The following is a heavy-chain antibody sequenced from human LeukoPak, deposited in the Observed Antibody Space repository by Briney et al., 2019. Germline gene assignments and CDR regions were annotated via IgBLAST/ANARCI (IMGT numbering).Heavy chain of an antibody. Sequence: SETLSLTCAVYGGSFSGYYWSWIRQPPGKGLEWIGEINHSGSTNYNPSFKSRVTISVDTSKNQFSLKLSSVTAADTAVYYCARAGVAATKGLVWFDPWGQGTLVTVSS. CDR1: GGSFSGYY. V-gene: IGHV4-34*01. CDR3: ARAGVAATKGLVWFDP. D-gene: IGHD2-15*01. CDR2: INHSGST. J-gene: IGHJ5*02.